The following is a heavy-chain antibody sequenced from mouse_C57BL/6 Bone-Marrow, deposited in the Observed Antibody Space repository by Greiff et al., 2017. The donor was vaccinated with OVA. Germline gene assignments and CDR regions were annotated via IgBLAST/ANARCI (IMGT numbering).Heavy chain of an antibody. V-gene: IGHV1-62-2*01. CDR3: ARHEDLWGYGGGVFAY. J-gene: IGHJ3*01. D-gene: IGHD2-2*01. Sequence: VQLQQSGAELVKPGASVKLSCKASGYTFTEYTIHWVKQRSGHGLEWIGWFYPGSGGITYNEKFKDKATLTADKSSSTAYMELSRLTSEDSAVYFCARHEDLWGYGGGVFAYWGQGTLVTVSA. CDR2: FYPGSGGI. CDR1: GYTFTEYT.